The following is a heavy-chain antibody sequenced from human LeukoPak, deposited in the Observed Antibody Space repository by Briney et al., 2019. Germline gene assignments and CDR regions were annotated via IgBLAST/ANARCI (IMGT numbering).Heavy chain of an antibody. V-gene: IGHV1-69*13. CDR1: GGTFSSYA. J-gene: IGHJ4*02. CDR2: IIPIFGTA. CDR3: ARARDIVVVVAAGGFDY. D-gene: IGHD2-15*01. Sequence: SVKVSCKASGGTFSSYAISWVRQAPGHGLEWMGGIIPIFGTANYAQKFQGRVTITADESTSTAYMELSSLRSEDTAVYYCARARDIVVVVAAGGFDYWGQGTLVTVSS.